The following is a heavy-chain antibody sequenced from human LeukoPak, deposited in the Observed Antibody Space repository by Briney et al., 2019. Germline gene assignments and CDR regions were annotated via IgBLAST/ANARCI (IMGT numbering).Heavy chain of an antibody. Sequence: SETLSLTCTVSGGSISSYYWSWIRQPPGKGLEWIGYIYYSGSTSYNPSLKSRVTISVDTSKNQFSLKLSSVTAADTAVYYCVRRYCSGGICYSSFDYWGQGTLVTVSS. CDR1: GGSISSYY. D-gene: IGHD2-15*01. V-gene: IGHV4-59*08. CDR2: IYYSGST. J-gene: IGHJ4*02. CDR3: VRRYCSGGICYSSFDY.